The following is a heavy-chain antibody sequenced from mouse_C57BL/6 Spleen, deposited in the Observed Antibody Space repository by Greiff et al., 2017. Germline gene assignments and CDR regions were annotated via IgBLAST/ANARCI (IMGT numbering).Heavy chain of an antibody. CDR3: ARQIYYDYDGGFAY. J-gene: IGHJ3*01. CDR1: GFTFSSYG. V-gene: IGHV5-6*01. D-gene: IGHD2-4*01. CDR2: ISSGGSYT. Sequence: EVHLVESGGDLVKPGGSLKLSCAASGFTFSSYGMSWVRQTPDKRLEWVATISSGGSYTYYPDSVKGRFTISRDNAKNTLYLQMSSLKSEDTAMYYCARQIYYDYDGGFAYWGQGTLVTVSA.